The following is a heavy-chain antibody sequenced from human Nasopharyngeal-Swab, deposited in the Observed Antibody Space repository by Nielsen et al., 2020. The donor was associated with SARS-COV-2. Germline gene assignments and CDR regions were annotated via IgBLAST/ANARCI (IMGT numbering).Heavy chain of an antibody. CDR2: INPSGGST. Sequence: ASVKVSCKASGYTFTSYSMHWVRQAPGQGLEWMGIINPSGGSTSYAQKFQGRVTMTRDTSTSTVYMELSSLRSEDTAVYYCARDSKEYGSGRPYYYGMDVWGQGTTVTVSS. J-gene: IGHJ6*02. CDR1: GYTFTSYS. V-gene: IGHV1-46*01. D-gene: IGHD3-10*01. CDR3: ARDSKEYGSGRPYYYGMDV.